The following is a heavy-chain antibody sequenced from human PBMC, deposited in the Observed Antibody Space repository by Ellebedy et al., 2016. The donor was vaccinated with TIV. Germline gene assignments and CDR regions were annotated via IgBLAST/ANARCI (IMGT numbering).Heavy chain of an antibody. CDR2: IRGGGDRT. J-gene: IGHJ4*02. CDR3: ARDRGPYVDTATLDY. V-gene: IGHV3-23*01. CDR1: GFTFSSNA. Sequence: GESLKISCAASGFTFSSNAMSWVRQAPGKGLEWVSGIRGGGDRTSYADSVKGRFTISRDNPKNTLYLQMNSLRAEDTALYYCARDRGPYVDTATLDYWGQGTLVTVSS. D-gene: IGHD5-18*01.